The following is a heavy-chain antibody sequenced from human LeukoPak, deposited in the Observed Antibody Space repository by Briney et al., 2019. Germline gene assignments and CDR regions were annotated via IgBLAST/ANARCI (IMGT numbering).Heavy chain of an antibody. CDR1: GYSISSAYF. J-gene: IGHJ5*02. V-gene: IGHV4-38-2*02. CDR2: IYHSGST. CDR3: ARDLRYFDGTRPTPTWFDL. Sequence: PSETLSLTCAVSGYSISSAYFWGWIRQPPGKGLEWIGSIYHSGSTYYNPSRKSRVTVSVDTSKNHFSLKVSSVTAADTAVYYCARDLRYFDGTRPTPTWFDLWGQGTLVTVSS. D-gene: IGHD3-9*01.